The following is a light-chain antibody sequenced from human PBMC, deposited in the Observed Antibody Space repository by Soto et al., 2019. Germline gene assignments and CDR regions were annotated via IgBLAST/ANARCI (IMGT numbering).Light chain of an antibody. J-gene: IGKJ4*01. V-gene: IGKV4-1*01. Sequence: DIVMTQSPASLAVSLGERATINCKSSQSVLNRSNNKNYVAWFQQKPGQTPELLIYWASNRESGVPDRFGGSGSGTDFSRTSSGLQAEDVAVYYCQHYFGSLALSLGGATKVDSK. CDR3: QHYFGSLALS. CDR2: WAS. CDR1: QSVLNRSNNKNY.